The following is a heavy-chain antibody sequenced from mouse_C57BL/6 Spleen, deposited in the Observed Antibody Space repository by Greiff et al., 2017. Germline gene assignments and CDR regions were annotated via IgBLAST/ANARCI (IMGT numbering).Heavy chain of an antibody. D-gene: IGHD1-3*01. CDR1: GYTFTSYW. CDR2: IHPNSGST. V-gene: IGHV1-64*01. CDR3: ARGEWAPAY. Sequence: QVQLQQPGAELVKPGASVKLSCKASGYTFTSYWMHWVKQRPGQGLEWIGMIHPNSGSTNYNEKFKSKATLTVDKSSSTAYMQLSSLTSEDSAVYYCARGEWAPAYWGQGTLVTVSA. J-gene: IGHJ3*01.